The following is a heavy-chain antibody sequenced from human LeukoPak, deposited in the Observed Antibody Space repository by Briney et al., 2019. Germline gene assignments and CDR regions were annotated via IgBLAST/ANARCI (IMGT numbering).Heavy chain of an antibody. CDR1: GGSFSGYY. CDR3: ARGSLFWSGYYTPPYYYYYYMDV. V-gene: IGHV4-34*01. Sequence: PSETLSLTCAVYGGSFSGYYWSWIRQPPGKGLEWIGEINHSGSTNYNPSLKSRVTISVDTSKNQFSLKLSSVTAADTAVYYCARGSLFWSGYYTPPYYYYYYMDVWGKGTTVTVSS. D-gene: IGHD3-3*01. CDR2: INHSGST. J-gene: IGHJ6*03.